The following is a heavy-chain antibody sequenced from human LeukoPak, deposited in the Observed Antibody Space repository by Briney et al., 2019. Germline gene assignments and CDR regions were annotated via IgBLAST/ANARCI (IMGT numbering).Heavy chain of an antibody. V-gene: IGHV4-59*01. CDR1: GGSISSYY. CDR2: IYYSGST. Sequence: SETLSLTCTVSGGSISSYYWSWIRQPPGKGLEWIGYIYYSGSTNYNPSLKSRVTISVDTSKNQFSLKLSSVTAADTAVYYCARDLSGYDPLDYWGQGTLVTVSS. J-gene: IGHJ4*02. CDR3: ARDLSGYDPLDY. D-gene: IGHD5-12*01.